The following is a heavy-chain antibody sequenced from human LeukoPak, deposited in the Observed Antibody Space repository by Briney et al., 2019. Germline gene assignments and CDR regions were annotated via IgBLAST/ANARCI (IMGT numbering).Heavy chain of an antibody. CDR3: ASPKYYDSSGYKDY. D-gene: IGHD3-22*01. J-gene: IGHJ4*02. Sequence: PSETLSLTCAVYGGSFSGYYWSWIRPPPGKGLEWIGEINHSGSTNYNPSLKSRVTISVDTSKNQFSLKLSSVTAADTAVYYCASPKYYDSSGYKDYWGQGTLVTVSS. CDR1: GGSFSGYY. V-gene: IGHV4-34*01. CDR2: INHSGST.